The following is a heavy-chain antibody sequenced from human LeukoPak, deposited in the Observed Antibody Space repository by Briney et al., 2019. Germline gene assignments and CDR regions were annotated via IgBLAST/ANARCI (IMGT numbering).Heavy chain of an antibody. V-gene: IGHV3-21*01. J-gene: IGHJ4*02. CDR1: GFTFSSYS. CDR3: ARVYSSSSECGDY. CDR2: ISSSSSYI. D-gene: IGHD6-6*01. Sequence: GEPLTLSCAASGFTFSSYSMICLRQAPGKELEWVSSISSSSSYIYYADSVKGRFTISRDNAKNSLYLQMNSLRAEDTAVYYCARVYSSSSECGDYWGQGTLVTVYS.